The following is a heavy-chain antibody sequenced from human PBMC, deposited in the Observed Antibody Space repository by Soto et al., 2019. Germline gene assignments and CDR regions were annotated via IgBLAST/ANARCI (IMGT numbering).Heavy chain of an antibody. CDR2: IYYSGST. V-gene: IGHV4-30-4*01. Sequence: PSETLSLTCTVSVGSISSGDYYWSWIRQPPGKGLEWIGYIYYSGSTYYNPSLKSRVTISVDRSKNQFSLKLSSVTAADTAVYYCARAMTTVTTIDYWGQGTLVTVSS. CDR1: VGSISSGDYY. CDR3: ARAMTTVTTIDY. D-gene: IGHD4-17*01. J-gene: IGHJ4*02.